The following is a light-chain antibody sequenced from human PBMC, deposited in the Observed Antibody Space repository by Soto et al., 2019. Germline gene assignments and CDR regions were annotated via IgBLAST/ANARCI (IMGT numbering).Light chain of an antibody. Sequence: QSVLTQAPSASGTPGQSVTISRSGSDSNIGSNTVNWYQQLPGMAPKLLIYANFQRSSGAPDRFSASKSGTSASLAISGLQSEDEAHYYCAVWDDGLSGWVFGGGTKLTVL. J-gene: IGLJ2*01. CDR3: AVWDDGLSGWV. V-gene: IGLV1-44*01. CDR2: ANF. CDR1: DSNIGSNT.